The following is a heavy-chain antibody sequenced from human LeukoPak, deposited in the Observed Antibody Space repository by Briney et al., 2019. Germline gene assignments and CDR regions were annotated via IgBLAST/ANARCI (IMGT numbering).Heavy chain of an antibody. CDR1: GGSVSSGSYY. D-gene: IGHD3-22*01. CDR3: ARVVTYYYDSSGYYYAYYFDY. Sequence: SETLSLTCTVSGGSVSSGSYYWSWIRQPPGKGLEWIGYIYYSGSTNYNPSPKSRVTISVDTSKNQFSLKLSSVTAADTAVYYCARVVTYYYDSSGYYYAYYFDYWGQGTLVTVSS. J-gene: IGHJ4*02. CDR2: IYYSGST. V-gene: IGHV4-61*01.